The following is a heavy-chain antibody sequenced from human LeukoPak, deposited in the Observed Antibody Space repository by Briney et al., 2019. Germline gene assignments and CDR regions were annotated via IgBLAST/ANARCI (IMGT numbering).Heavy chain of an antibody. CDR1: GFTFSKYW. V-gene: IGHV3-74*01. CDR2: INTDGTVT. J-gene: IGHJ4*02. Sequence: GGSLRLSCAASGFTFSKYWMLLVRQAPGKGLESGSRINTDGTVTTYADSVKGRFTVSRDNADNTMFLQMNSVRDEDTAVYYCATKQWLAPTTDSWGQGTPVTVSS. CDR3: ATKQWLAPTTDS. D-gene: IGHD6-19*01.